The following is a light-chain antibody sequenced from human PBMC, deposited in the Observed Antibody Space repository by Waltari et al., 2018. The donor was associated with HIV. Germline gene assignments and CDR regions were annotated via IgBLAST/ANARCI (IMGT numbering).Light chain of an antibody. V-gene: IGLV2-8*01. J-gene: IGLJ3*02. Sequence: QSALTQPPSASGSPGQSVTISCTGTSSDVGTYDYVSWYQQHPGKAPKLVISDVNKRPSGLPERFSGSNSSTTASLTVSGLQAEDEADDHCSSYAGGKVVFGEGTTLTVL. CDR3: SSYAGGKVV. CDR2: DVN. CDR1: SSDVGTYDY.